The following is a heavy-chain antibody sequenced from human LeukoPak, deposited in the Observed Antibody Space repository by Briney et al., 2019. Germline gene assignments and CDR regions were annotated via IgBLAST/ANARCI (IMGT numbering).Heavy chain of an antibody. J-gene: IGHJ5*02. CDR3: ARVGVVMGNWFDP. CDR2: IYYSGST. V-gene: IGHV4-59*08. CDR1: GGSISSYY. D-gene: IGHD3-3*01. Sequence: SGPTLVKPSETLSLTCTVSGGSISSYYWSWIRQPPGKGLEWIGYIYYSGSTNYNPSLKSRVTISVDTSKNQFSLKLSSVTAADTAVYYCARVGVVMGNWFDPWGQGTLVTVSS.